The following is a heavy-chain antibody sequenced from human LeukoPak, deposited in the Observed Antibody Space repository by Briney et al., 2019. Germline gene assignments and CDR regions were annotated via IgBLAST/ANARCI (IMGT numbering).Heavy chain of an antibody. J-gene: IGHJ4*02. CDR2: VSGSGGTT. D-gene: IGHD3-10*01. V-gene: IGHV3-23*01. CDR3: AKLLRAGRLLTISLDS. Sequence: GGSLRLSCAASGFTFSSYAIHWVRQAPGKGLEWVSAVSGSGGTTHYADSARGRFTISRDNSKNTLYLQLNSLRAEDTAVYYCAKLLRAGRLLTISLDSWGQGTLVTVSS. CDR1: GFTFSSYA.